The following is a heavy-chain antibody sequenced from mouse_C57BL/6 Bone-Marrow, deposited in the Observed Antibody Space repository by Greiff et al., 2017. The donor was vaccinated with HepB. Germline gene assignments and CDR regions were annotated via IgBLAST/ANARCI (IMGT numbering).Heavy chain of an antibody. V-gene: IGHV1-19*01. J-gene: IGHJ2*01. Sequence: DVKLQESGPVLVKPGASVKMSCKASGYTFTDYYMNWVKQSHGKSLEWIGVINPYNGGTSYNQKFKGKATLTVDKSSSTAYMELNSLTSEDSAVYYCARGGKGGYYFDYWGQGTTLTVSS. CDR1: GYTFTDYY. CDR2: INPYNGGT. CDR3: ARGGKGGYYFDY. D-gene: IGHD1-3*01.